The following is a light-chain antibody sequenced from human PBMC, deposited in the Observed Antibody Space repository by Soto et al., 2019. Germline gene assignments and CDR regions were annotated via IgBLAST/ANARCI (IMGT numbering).Light chain of an antibody. CDR2: AAS. CDR3: QQSYSTPLT. V-gene: IGKV1-39*01. J-gene: IGKJ4*01. CDR1: QSISSY. Sequence: IRVNQCANVLSSVVGDRVTINCRASQSISSYLNWYQQKPGKAPKLLIYAASSLQSGVPSRFSGSGSGTDFTLTISSLQPEDFATYYCQQSYSTPLTVGGGSQVEIK.